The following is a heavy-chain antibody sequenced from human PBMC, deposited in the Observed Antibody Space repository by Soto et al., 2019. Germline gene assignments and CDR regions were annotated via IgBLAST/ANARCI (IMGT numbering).Heavy chain of an antibody. CDR3: ARYGSSYCSGGSCLLPYNWFDP. CDR2: IYYSGST. CDR1: GGSISSSSYY. J-gene: IGHJ5*02. D-gene: IGHD2-15*01. V-gene: IGHV4-39*01. Sequence: SETLSLTCTVSGGSISSSSYYWGWIRQPPGKGLEWIGSIYYSGSTYYNPSLKSRVTISVDTSKIQFSLKLSSVTAADTAVYYCARYGSSYCSGGSCLLPYNWFDPWGQGTLVTVSS.